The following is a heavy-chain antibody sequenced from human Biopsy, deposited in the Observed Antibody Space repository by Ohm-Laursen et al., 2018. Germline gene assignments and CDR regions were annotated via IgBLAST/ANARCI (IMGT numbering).Heavy chain of an antibody. D-gene: IGHD3-3*01. J-gene: IGHJ4*02. Sequence: SSVKVSCKASGYTFTNYGISWVRQAPGQGLEWMGWISPYNGDTDYAQKLQGRVTMTTDTSTSTAYMDLRSLRSDDTAVYYCARDRWPHVTLLGLVVFDYWGQGSLVTVSS. CDR1: GYTFTNYG. CDR2: ISPYNGDT. CDR3: ARDRWPHVTLLGLVVFDY. V-gene: IGHV1-18*01.